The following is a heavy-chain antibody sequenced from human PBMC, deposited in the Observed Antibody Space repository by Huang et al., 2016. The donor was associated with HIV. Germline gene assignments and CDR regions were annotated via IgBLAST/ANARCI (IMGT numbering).Heavy chain of an antibody. D-gene: IGHD2-2*01. Sequence: QLHLQQSGPGLVRPSETLSLICTVSGGSITSSNHYWGWIRQTPGKGLEWIGNFHYSGDAYYTPSLKNRVSISIDTSKSQFSLRLSSVIATDTAVYYCASGEYGKNAYDIWGQGTVVTVSA. CDR1: GGSITSSNHY. CDR3: ASGEYGKNAYDI. CDR2: FHYSGDA. V-gene: IGHV4-39*01. J-gene: IGHJ3*02.